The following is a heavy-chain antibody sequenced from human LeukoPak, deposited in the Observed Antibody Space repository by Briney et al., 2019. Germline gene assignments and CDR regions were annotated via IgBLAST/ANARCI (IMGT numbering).Heavy chain of an antibody. CDR2: IYSGGST. V-gene: IGHV3-66*01. J-gene: IGHJ4*02. D-gene: IGHD6-13*01. CDR1: GFTVSSNY. CDR3: ASAEGCSTDY. Sequence: GGSLRLSCAASGFTVSSNYMSWVRQAPGKGLEWVSVIYSGGSTYYAYSVKGRFTISTDNSDNTLYLQMISLRAEDTAVYYCASAEGCSTDYCGQGNLVTVSS.